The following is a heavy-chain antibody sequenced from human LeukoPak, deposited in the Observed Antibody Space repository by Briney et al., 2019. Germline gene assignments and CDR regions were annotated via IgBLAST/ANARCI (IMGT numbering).Heavy chain of an antibody. D-gene: IGHD3-10*01. CDR3: ARRSGSGLFAP. CDR2: ISSSSSYI. V-gene: IGHV3-21*01. Sequence: GGSLRLSCAASGFTVSSYSMNWVRQAPGKGLEWVSSISSSSSYIYYADSVKGRFTISRDTAKNSLYLQMNSLRAEDTAVYYCARRSGSGLFAPWGQGTLVTVSS. CDR1: GFTVSSYS. J-gene: IGHJ5*02.